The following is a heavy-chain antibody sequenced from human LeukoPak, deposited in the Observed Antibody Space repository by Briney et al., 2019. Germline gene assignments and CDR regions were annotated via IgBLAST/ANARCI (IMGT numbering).Heavy chain of an antibody. V-gene: IGHV3-23*01. CDR2: TSDRDDYT. Sequence: GGALRLSCAASGFTLTSYSMSWVRQDPGEGLEWVSGTSDRDDYTYYADSVKGRFTISRDSSKNTLFLQMNSLRAEDTALYFCARKAQYNGHYPLDYWGQGTLVTVSS. CDR1: GFTLTSYS. J-gene: IGHJ4*02. D-gene: IGHD1-26*01. CDR3: ARKAQYNGHYPLDY.